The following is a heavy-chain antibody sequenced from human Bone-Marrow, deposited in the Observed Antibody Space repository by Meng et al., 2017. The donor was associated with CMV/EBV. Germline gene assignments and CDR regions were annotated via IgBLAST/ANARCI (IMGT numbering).Heavy chain of an antibody. Sequence: GESLKISCAASGFTFSSYWMSWVRQAPGKGLEWVSSISSSSSYIYYADSVKGRFTISRDNAKNSLYLQMNSLRAEDTAVYYCARDLKGSEINRQFYYYYYGMDVWGQGTTVTVSS. CDR2: ISSSSSYI. CDR3: ARDLKGSEINRQFYYYYYGMDV. J-gene: IGHJ6*02. CDR1: GFTFSSYW. D-gene: IGHD3-10*01. V-gene: IGHV3-21*01.